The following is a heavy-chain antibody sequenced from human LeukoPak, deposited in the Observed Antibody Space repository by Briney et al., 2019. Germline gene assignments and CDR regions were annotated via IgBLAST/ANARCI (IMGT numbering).Heavy chain of an antibody. J-gene: IGHJ4*02. CDR2: FSNSGTT. CDR3: ARTHYDSSAYYSPAGY. V-gene: IGHV4-59*12. CDR1: GASISDYY. D-gene: IGHD3-22*01. Sequence: TSETLSLTCTVSGASISDYYWSWIRQPPGKGLEWIGFFSNSGTTNYNPSLKSRVTMSVDTSKNQFSLKLSSVTAADTAVFYCARTHYDSSAYYSPAGYWGQGTLVTVSS.